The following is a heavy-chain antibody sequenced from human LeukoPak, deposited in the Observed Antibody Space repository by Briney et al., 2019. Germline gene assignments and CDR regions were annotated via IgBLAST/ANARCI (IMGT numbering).Heavy chain of an antibody. CDR1: GFTVSSNY. V-gene: IGHV3-53*04. Sequence: GSLRLSCAASGFTVSSNYMSWVRQAPAKGLEWVSVIYSGGSTYYADSVKGRFTISRHNSKNTLYLQMNSLRAEDTAVYYCARDSPSAAAHYWGQGTLVTVSS. J-gene: IGHJ4*02. CDR3: ARDSPSAAAHY. D-gene: IGHD6-13*01. CDR2: IYSGGST.